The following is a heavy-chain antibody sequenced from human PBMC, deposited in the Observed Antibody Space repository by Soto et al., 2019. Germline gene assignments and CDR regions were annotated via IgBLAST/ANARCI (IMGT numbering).Heavy chain of an antibody. CDR3: ARATSFSVNHGY. CDR1: GGSFSSGGYY. Sequence: QLQLQESGPGLVKPSQTLSLACTVSGGSFSSGGYYWSWIRQLPGKGLEWIGYIYYSGSTYYTPSPKSRFTISLDTSMNQFSLKLSSVTAADTAVYYCARATSFSVNHGYWGQGTLVTVS. V-gene: IGHV4-31*03. CDR2: IYYSGST. J-gene: IGHJ4*02.